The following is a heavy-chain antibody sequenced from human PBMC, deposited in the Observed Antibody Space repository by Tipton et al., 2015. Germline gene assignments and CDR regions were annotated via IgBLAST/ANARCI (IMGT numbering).Heavy chain of an antibody. CDR3: ARDLEHGMDV. V-gene: IGHV4-61*01. Sequence: TLSLTCTVSGGSISNSNYYWSWIRQPPGKGLEWIGYFSFSDTTHYNPSLKSRITISLNTSKNQFSLKMSSVTAADTAVYFCARDLEHGMDVWGQGTTVTVS. CDR1: GGSISNSNYY. CDR2: FSFSDTT. J-gene: IGHJ6*02.